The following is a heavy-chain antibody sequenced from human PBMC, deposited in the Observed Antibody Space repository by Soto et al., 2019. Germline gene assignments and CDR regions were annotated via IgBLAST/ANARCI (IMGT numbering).Heavy chain of an antibody. J-gene: IGHJ4*02. V-gene: IGHV3-53*01. Sequence: EVQLVESGGGWIQPGGSLRLSFAASGFAVSSKYMTWVRQAPGKGLGWVSVIYGGGTTYYADSVKGRFTISRDTSKNTLYLQMNSLRAEDTAVYYCVKTTGWPGFDFWGQGTLVTVSS. CDR2: IYGGGTT. D-gene: IGHD6-19*01. CDR1: GFAVSSKY. CDR3: VKTTGWPGFDF.